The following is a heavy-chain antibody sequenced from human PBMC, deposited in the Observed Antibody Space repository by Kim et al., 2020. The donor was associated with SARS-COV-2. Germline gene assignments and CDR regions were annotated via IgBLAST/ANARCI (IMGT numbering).Heavy chain of an antibody. J-gene: IGHJ6*02. Sequence: GGSLRLSCAASGFTFSGSAMHWVRQASGKGLEWVGRIRSKANSYATAYAASVKGRFTISRDDSKNTAYLQMNSLKTEDTAVYYCTRTLDSSVYYYGMDVWGQGTTVTVSS. CDR3: TRTLDSSVYYYGMDV. CDR2: IRSKANSYAT. V-gene: IGHV3-73*01. D-gene: IGHD6-19*01. CDR1: GFTFSGSA.